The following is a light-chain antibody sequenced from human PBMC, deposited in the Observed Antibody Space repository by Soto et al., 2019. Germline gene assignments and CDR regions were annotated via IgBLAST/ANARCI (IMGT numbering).Light chain of an antibody. CDR3: QQSYITPRT. V-gene: IGKV1-39*01. Sequence: DIPMTQSPSSLSASVGDRATITCRASQSISSYLNWYQQKSGKGPKLLIYAASSLQSGVPSRFSGSRSGTDFTLTIIRLQPEDFATYHCQQSYITPRTFGQGTKVEIK. CDR2: AAS. J-gene: IGKJ1*01. CDR1: QSISSY.